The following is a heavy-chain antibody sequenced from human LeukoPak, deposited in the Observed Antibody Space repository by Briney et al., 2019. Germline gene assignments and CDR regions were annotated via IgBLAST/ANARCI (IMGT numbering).Heavy chain of an antibody. CDR2: ISGSDDNT. D-gene: IGHD3-10*01. Sequence: PGGSLRLSCAASGFSVSDNYMSWVRQVPGKGLEWVSTISGSDDNTYYADSVKGRFTISRDNSKNTLYLQMNSLRAEDTAVYYCAKGQGSGIYKYYFDYWGQGTLVTVSS. J-gene: IGHJ4*02. V-gene: IGHV3-23*01. CDR1: GFSVSDNY. CDR3: AKGQGSGIYKYYFDY.